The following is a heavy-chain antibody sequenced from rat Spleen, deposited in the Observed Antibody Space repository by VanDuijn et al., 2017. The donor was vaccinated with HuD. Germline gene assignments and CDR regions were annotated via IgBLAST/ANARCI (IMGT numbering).Heavy chain of an antibody. Sequence: EVQLVESGGGLVQPGRSLKRSCVASGFTFNDYWMTWIRQAPTKGLEWVASISTSGGSTYYRDSVKGRFTITRDNAKSTLYLQMNSLMSEDTATYYCKRGYRYDKALFDYWGQGVMVTVSS. CDR2: ISTSGGST. J-gene: IGHJ2*01. V-gene: IGHV5-31*01. CDR1: GFTFNDYW. D-gene: IGHD1-5*01. CDR3: KRGYRYDKALFDY.